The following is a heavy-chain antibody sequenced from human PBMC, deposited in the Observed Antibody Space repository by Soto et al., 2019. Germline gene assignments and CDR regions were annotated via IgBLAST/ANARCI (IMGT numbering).Heavy chain of an antibody. CDR1: SGSISSSNW. D-gene: IGHD1-20*01. J-gene: IGHJ5*02. Sequence: QVQLQESGPGLVKPSGTLSLTCAVSSGSISSSNWWSWVRQPPGKGLEWIGEIYHSGSTNYNPSLKSRVNITVDKSNSQFSLKLSSVTAADTAVYYCARESRYNWREYWFDPWGQGTLVTV. CDR2: IYHSGST. CDR3: ARESRYNWREYWFDP. V-gene: IGHV4-4*02.